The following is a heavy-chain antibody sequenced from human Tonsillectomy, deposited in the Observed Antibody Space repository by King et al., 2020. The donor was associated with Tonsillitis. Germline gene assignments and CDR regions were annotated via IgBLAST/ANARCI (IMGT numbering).Heavy chain of an antibody. V-gene: IGHV3-73*01. CDR1: GFTSSGSN. CDR3: TRLDSFPAVAAFDI. Sequence: QLVQSGGGLVQPGGSLKLSCAASGFTSSGSNIHWVRQASGKGLEWIGRILSKGNSYATAYAGSVKGRFTISRDDSKNMAYLQMNSLKTEDTAVYYCTRLDSFPAVAAFDIWGQGTMVTVSS. CDR2: ILSKGNSYAT. D-gene: IGHD6-19*01. J-gene: IGHJ3*02.